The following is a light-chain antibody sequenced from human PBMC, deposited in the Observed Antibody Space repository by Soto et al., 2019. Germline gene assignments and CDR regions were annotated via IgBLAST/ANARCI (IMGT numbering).Light chain of an antibody. CDR2: EVS. V-gene: IGKV2-30*01. J-gene: IGKJ1*01. Sequence: EDVMIQSPLSLHVTLGQPASISCRSSQSLVYSDGSTCLSWFQQRPGQSPRRLIYEVSIRDSGVPDRFSGSGSGTDFTLKISRVEAEDVGIYYCMQGTHWPLTFGQGTKVDIK. CDR3: MQGTHWPLT. CDR1: QSLVYSDGSTC.